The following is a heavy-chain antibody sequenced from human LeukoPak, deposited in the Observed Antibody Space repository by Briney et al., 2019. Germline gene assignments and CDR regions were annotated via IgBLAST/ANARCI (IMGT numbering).Heavy chain of an antibody. CDR2: INPNSGGT. V-gene: IGHV1-2*06. CDR3: ARGYDYGDPTDY. CDR1: GYTFTGYY. J-gene: IGHJ4*02. Sequence: GASXKVSCKASGYTFTGYYMHWVRQAPGQGLEWIGRINPNSGGTNYAQKFQGRVTMTRDTSTSTAYMELSRLRSDDTAVYYCARGYDYGDPTDYWGQGTLVTVSS. D-gene: IGHD4/OR15-4a*01.